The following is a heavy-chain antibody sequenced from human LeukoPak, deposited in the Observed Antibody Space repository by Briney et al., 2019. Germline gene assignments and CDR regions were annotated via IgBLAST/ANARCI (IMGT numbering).Heavy chain of an antibody. CDR3: ASYPSGNAEIG. CDR2: IIPIFGTA. J-gene: IGHJ4*02. V-gene: IGHV1-69*05. CDR1: GGTFSSYA. Sequence: SVKVSCKVSGGTFSSYAISWVRQAPGQGLEWMGRIIPIFGTANYAQKFQGRVTITTDESTSTAYMELSSLRSEDTAVYYCASYPSGNAEIGWGQGTLVTVPS. D-gene: IGHD1-26*01.